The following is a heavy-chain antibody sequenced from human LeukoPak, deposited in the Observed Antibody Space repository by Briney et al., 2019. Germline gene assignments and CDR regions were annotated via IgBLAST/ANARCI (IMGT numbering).Heavy chain of an antibody. D-gene: IGHD3-22*01. CDR1: GFTFSSYS. V-gene: IGHV3-21*01. J-gene: IGHJ4*02. Sequence: GGSLRLSCAASGFTFSSYSMNWVRQAPGKGLEWVSSISSSSYIYYADSVKGRFTISRDNAKNSLYLQMNSLRAEDTAVYYCARDGIPYYDSSGYYYVYWGQGTLVTVSS. CDR3: ARDGIPYYDSSGYYYVY. CDR2: ISSSSYI.